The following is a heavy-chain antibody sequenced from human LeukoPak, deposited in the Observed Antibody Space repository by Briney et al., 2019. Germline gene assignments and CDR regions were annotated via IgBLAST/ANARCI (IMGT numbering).Heavy chain of an antibody. J-gene: IGHJ3*02. CDR3: ARVAGPSYYYDSSGYIDAFDI. CDR2: ISAYNGNT. Sequence: GASVKVSCKASGYTFTSYGISWVRQAPGQGLEWMGWISAYNGNTNYAQKLQGRVTMTTDTSTSTAYMELRSLRSDDTAVYYCARVAGPSYYYDSSGYIDAFDIWGQGTMVTVSS. CDR1: GYTFTSYG. D-gene: IGHD3-22*01. V-gene: IGHV1-18*01.